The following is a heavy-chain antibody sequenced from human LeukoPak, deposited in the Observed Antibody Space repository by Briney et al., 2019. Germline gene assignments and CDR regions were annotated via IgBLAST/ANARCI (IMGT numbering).Heavy chain of an antibody. V-gene: IGHV3-9*01. CDR1: GFTFDDYA. D-gene: IGHD5-18*01. J-gene: IGHJ4*02. CDR2: ISWNSGSI. Sequence: PGGSLRLSCAASGFTFDDYAMHWVRQAPGKGLEWVSGISWNSGSIGYADSVKGRFTISRDNAKNSLYLQMNSLGAEDTALYYCAKDGGGYSYGYFDYWGQGTLVTVPS. CDR3: AKDGGGYSYGYFDY.